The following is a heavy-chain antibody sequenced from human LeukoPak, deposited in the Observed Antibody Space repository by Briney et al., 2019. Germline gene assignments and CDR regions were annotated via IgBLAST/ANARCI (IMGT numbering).Heavy chain of an antibody. V-gene: IGHV4-59*08. D-gene: IGHD3-10*01. J-gene: IGHJ3*02. Sequence: SETLSLTCTVSSGSISRYYWSWIRQPPGKGLELIGYIYYSGNTNYNPSLKSRVTISVDTSKNQFSLKLNSVTAADTAVYYCAGLYGDLFDIWGQGTMVTVSS. CDR2: IYYSGNT. CDR1: SGSISRYY. CDR3: AGLYGDLFDI.